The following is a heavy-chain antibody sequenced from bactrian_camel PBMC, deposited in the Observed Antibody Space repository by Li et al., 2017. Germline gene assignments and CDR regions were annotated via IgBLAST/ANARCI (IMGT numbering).Heavy chain of an antibody. J-gene: IGHJ4*01. Sequence: VQLVESGGGLVQPGGSLRLSCAASGFTFSTYDMSWVRQAPGKGLEWVSYINSGGGSTFYAEHVKGRFTISRDNAKNTLYLQLNSLKTEDAAVYYCAADPFGGAAERSVLGFAFHYWGQGTQVTVS. V-gene: IGHV3S40*01. CDR3: AADPFGGAAERSVLGFAFHY. D-gene: IGHD1*01. CDR1: GFTFSTYD. CDR2: INSGGGST.